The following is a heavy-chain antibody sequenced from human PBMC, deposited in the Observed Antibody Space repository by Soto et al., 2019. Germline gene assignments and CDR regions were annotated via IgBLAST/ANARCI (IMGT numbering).Heavy chain of an antibody. CDR1: GFSFQTSYF. J-gene: IGHJ4*02. V-gene: IGHV4-38-2*01. CDR2: ISHSGRA. D-gene: IGHD3-16*02. CDR3: ARGGSFRLVGVPLDS. Sequence: PSETLSLTGGVSGFSFQTSYFWGCVRQPPGKGLEWGGLISHSGRAISHPSFASRAPISLATPNNAFSLTLTSVTPRTPPGYFFARGGSFRLVGVPLDSWGQGTLVTVSS.